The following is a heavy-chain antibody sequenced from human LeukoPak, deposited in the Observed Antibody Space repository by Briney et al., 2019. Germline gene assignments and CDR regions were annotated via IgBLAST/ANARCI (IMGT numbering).Heavy chain of an antibody. D-gene: IGHD3-3*01. CDR1: GFTFSNAW. CDR2: IKSKTDGGTT. V-gene: IGHV3-15*07. Sequence: PGGSLRLSCAASGFTFSNAWMNWVRQAPGKELEWVGRIKSKTDGGTTDYAAPVKGRFTISRDDSKNTLYLQMNSLKTEDTAVYYCTTDLYYDFWSGYYREWGYYFDYWGQGTLVTVSS. J-gene: IGHJ4*02. CDR3: TTDLYYDFWSGYYREWGYYFDY.